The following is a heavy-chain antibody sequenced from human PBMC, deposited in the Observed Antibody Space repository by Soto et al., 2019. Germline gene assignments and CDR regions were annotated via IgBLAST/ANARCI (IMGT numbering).Heavy chain of an antibody. CDR1: GDSVSSNSAA. Sequence: SQTLSLTCAISGDSVSSNSAAWNWIRQSPSRGLEWLGRTYYRSKWYNDYAVSVKSRITINPDTSKNQFSLQPNSVTPEDTAVYYCARSWLYYYDSSGYFDYWGQGTLVTVSS. V-gene: IGHV6-1*01. CDR3: ARSWLYYYDSSGYFDY. CDR2: TYYRSKWYN. D-gene: IGHD3-22*01. J-gene: IGHJ4*02.